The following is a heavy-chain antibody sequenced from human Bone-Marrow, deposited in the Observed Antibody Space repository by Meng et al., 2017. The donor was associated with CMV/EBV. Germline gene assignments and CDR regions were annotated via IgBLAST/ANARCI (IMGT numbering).Heavy chain of an antibody. J-gene: IGHJ6*02. D-gene: IGHD1-1*01. V-gene: IGHV3-23*01. Sequence: GESLKISCAASGFTVSSNYMSWVRQAPGKGLEWVSAISGSGGSTYYADSVKGRFTISRDNSKNTLYLQMNSLRAEDTAVYYCAKDDHNWNEIYYGMDVWGQGTTVTVSS. CDR1: GFTVSSNY. CDR3: AKDDHNWNEIYYGMDV. CDR2: ISGSGGST.